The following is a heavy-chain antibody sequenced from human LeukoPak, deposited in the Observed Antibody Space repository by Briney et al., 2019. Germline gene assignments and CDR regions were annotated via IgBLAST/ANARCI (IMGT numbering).Heavy chain of an antibody. J-gene: IGHJ4*02. V-gene: IGHV3-74*01. D-gene: IGHD5-24*01. CDR1: GFTLSSYW. CDR3: AKAAGDGNDPFNY. Sequence: GGSLRLSCAASGFTLSSYWMHWVRQVPGKGLVWVSRINFDGSSTNYADSVKGRFTISRDNAKSSLYLQMNSLRAEDTAVYYCAKAAGDGNDPFNYWGQGTLVTVSS. CDR2: INFDGSST.